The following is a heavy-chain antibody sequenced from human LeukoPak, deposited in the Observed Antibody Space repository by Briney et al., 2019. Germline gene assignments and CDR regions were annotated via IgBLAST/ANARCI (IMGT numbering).Heavy chain of an antibody. CDR1: GYTFTSYG. V-gene: IGHV1-69*05. CDR3: ARVSFSSPNYYYMDV. Sequence: GASVKVSCKASGYTFTSYGIRWVRQAPGQGLEWMGGIIPIFGTANYAQKFQGRVTITTDESTSTAYMELSSLRSEDTAVYYCARVSFSSPNYYYMDVWRKGTTVTVSS. CDR2: IIPIFGTA. D-gene: IGHD6-19*01. J-gene: IGHJ6*03.